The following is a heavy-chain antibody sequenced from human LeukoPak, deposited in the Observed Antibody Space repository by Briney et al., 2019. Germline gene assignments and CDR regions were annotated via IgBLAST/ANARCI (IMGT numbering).Heavy chain of an antibody. CDR1: GGSFSGYY. D-gene: IGHD3-22*01. J-gene: IGHJ5*02. V-gene: IGHV4-34*01. CDR2: INHSGST. Sequence: SETLSLTCAVYGGSFSGYYWSWIRQPPGKGLEWIGEINHSGSTNYNPSLKSRVTISVDTSKNQFSLKLSSVTAADTAVYYCARVGVERITVMKWRWFDPWGQGTLVTVSS. CDR3: ARVGVERITVMKWRWFDP.